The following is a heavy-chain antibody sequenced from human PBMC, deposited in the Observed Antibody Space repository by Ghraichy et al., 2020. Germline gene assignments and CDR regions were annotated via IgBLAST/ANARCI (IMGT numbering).Heavy chain of an antibody. D-gene: IGHD3-16*01. CDR1: GYTFTGYY. Sequence: ASVKVSCKASGYTFTGYYMHWVRQAPGQGLEWMGWINPNSGGTNYAQKFQGRVTMTRDTSISTAYMELSRLRSDDTAVYYCARDRGGGGGRPEYYFDYWGQGTLVTVSS. CDR3: ARDRGGGGGRPEYYFDY. CDR2: INPNSGGT. V-gene: IGHV1-2*02. J-gene: IGHJ4*02.